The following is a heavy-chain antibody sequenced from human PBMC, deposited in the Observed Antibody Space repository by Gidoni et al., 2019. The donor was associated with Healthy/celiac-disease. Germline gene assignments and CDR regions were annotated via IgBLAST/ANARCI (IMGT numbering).Heavy chain of an antibody. V-gene: IGHV4-61*01. CDR1: GGSVSSGSYY. CDR2: IYYSGST. CDR3: ARFPLGYCSSTSCYNINDY. Sequence: QVQLQESGPGLVKPSETLSLPCTVSGGSVSSGSYYWSWIRQPPGKGLEWIWYIYYSGSTNYHPSLKSRVTISVDTSKNQFSLKLSSVTAADTAVYYCARFPLGYCSSTSCYNINDYWGQGTLVTVSS. D-gene: IGHD2-2*02. J-gene: IGHJ4*02.